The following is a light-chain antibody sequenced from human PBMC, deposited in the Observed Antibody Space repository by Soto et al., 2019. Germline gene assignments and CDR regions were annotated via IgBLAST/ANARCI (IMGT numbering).Light chain of an antibody. CDR2: DVS. CDR3: SSYTVSSTYV. J-gene: IGLJ1*01. V-gene: IGLV2-14*03. Sequence: QSALTQPASVSGSPGQSIAISCTGTSSDVGAYNFVSWYQQPPGRAPKLIIYDVSNRLSGVSNRFSGSKSGNTASLTISGLQAEDEADYYCSSYTVSSTYVFGGGTKLTV. CDR1: SSDVGAYNF.